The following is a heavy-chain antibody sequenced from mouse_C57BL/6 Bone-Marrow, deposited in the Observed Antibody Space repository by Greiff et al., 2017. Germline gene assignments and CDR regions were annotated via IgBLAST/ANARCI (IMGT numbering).Heavy chain of an antibody. CDR2: INPNNGGT. Sequence: VQLQQSGPELVKPGASVKMSCKASGYTFTDYNMHWVKQSHGKSLEWIGYINPNNGGTSYNQKFKGKATLTVNKSSSTAYMELRSLTSEDSAVYYCANYYGSSSYWYFDVWGTGTTVTVSS. J-gene: IGHJ1*03. CDR3: ANYYGSSSYWYFDV. CDR1: GYTFTDYN. V-gene: IGHV1-22*01. D-gene: IGHD1-1*01.